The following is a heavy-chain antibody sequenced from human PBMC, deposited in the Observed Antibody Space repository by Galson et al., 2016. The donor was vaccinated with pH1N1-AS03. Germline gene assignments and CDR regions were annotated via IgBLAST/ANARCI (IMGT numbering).Heavy chain of an antibody. CDR1: GYIFTGFY. CDR3: ARDPRGPCSSATCATTYYFGMDV. V-gene: IGHV1-2*04. Sequence: SGYIFTGFYVHWVRQAPGQGLEWMGWINPNNGVTNYAQKFQAWVTMTGDTSISTAYMELYRLKSDDTAVYYCARDPRGPCSSATCATTYYFGMDVWGQGTTVIVSS. D-gene: IGHD1-26*01. J-gene: IGHJ6*02. CDR2: INPNNGVT.